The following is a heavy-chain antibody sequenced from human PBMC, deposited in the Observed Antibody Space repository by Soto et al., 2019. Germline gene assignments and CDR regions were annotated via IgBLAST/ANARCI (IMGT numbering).Heavy chain of an antibody. D-gene: IGHD6-13*01. CDR3: VREPWGFSGSWYDY. J-gene: IGHJ4*02. V-gene: IGHV3-74*01. Sequence: GGSLRVSCAVSGSRFSFNNYWMHWVRQAPGKAMVWVSHINHDGTNTKYATSVKGRFTISRDNAKDTLYLQMDSVRVEDTAVYFCVREPWGFSGSWYDYWGQGTLVTVSS. CDR1: GSRFSFNNYW. CDR2: INHDGTNT.